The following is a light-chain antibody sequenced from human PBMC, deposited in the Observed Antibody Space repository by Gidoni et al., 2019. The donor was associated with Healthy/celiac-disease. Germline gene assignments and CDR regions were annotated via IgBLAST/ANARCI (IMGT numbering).Light chain of an antibody. Sequence: QLTLAPPSVSASVGDRVTISCRESQGMRNDVGWYQQQPGKAPKLLIYAASSLQSGVPSRLRGCRSGTEFTPTISSLQPEDFATYYCLQDYNYPLTFGQGTKVEIK. V-gene: IGKV1-6*01. CDR2: AAS. J-gene: IGKJ1*01. CDR1: QGMRND. CDR3: LQDYNYPLT.